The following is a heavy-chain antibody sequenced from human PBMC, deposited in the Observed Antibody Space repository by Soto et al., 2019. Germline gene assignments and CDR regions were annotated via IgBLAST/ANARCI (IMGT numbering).Heavy chain of an antibody. CDR1: GGSISGYY. J-gene: IGHJ6*02. D-gene: IGHD3-3*01. CDR3: ERGLRFPYYYYYGMDV. CDR2: IYYSGST. Sequence: SETLSLTCTVSGGSISGYYWSWIRQPPGKGLEWIGYIYYSGSTNYNPSLKSRVTISVDTSKNQFSLKLSSPTAADTAVHYCERGLRFPYYYYYGMDVWGQGTTVT. V-gene: IGHV4-59*01.